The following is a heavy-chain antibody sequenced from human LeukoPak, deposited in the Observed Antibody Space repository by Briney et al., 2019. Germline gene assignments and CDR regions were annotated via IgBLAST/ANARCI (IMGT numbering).Heavy chain of an antibody. CDR2: VVPTIGTT. CDR3: ARIPSIVYVPSTAYYYMDV. V-gene: IGHV1-69*08. J-gene: IGHJ6*03. Sequence: SVKVSCKASGGSFTSYTFTWVRQAPGQGLEWVGRVVPTIGTTNYAQNFQGRVAITADKSTRTVYMELSRLGSEDTAVYYCARIPSIVYVPSTAYYYMDVWGTGTAVTVSS. D-gene: IGHD2-21*01. CDR1: GGSFTSYT.